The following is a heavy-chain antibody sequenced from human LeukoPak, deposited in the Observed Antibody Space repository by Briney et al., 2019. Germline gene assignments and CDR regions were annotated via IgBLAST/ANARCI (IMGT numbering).Heavy chain of an antibody. D-gene: IGHD6-13*01. CDR2: IIPIFGTA. Sequence: GSSVKVPCKASGGTFSSYAISWVRQAPGQGLEWMGGIIPIFGTANYAQKFQGRVTITTDESTSTAYMELSSLRSEDMAVYYCARVVGSSTHTYYFDYWGQGTLVTVSS. J-gene: IGHJ4*02. CDR3: ARVVGSSTHTYYFDY. V-gene: IGHV1-69*05. CDR1: GGTFSSYA.